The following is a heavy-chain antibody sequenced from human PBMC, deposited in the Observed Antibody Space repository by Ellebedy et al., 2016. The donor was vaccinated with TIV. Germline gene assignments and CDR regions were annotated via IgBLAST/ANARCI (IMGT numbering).Heavy chain of an antibody. V-gene: IGHV1-18*01. CDR1: GYTFTNYG. Sequence: AASVKVSCKASGYTFTNYGISWVRQAPGQGLEWMGWISPYNGNTNSAQKFQGRVTMTADTSTTTAYMELGSLTSDDTAMYYCARDNQAWAATGEVGYWGQGTLVTVSS. CDR2: ISPYNGNT. CDR3: ARDNQAWAATGEVGY. D-gene: IGHD6-13*01. J-gene: IGHJ4*02.